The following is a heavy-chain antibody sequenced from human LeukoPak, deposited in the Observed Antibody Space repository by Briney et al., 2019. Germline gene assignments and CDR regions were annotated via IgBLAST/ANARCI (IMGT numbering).Heavy chain of an antibody. CDR3: AISYSYGPPRF. J-gene: IGHJ1*01. CDR2: IYYSGST. V-gene: IGHV4-59*08. D-gene: IGHD5-18*01. Sequence: SETLSLTCTVSGGSISSYYWSWIRQPPGKGLEWIGYIYYSGSTNYNPSLKSPVTISVDTSKNQFSLKLSSVTAADTAVYYCAISYSYGPPRFWGQGTLVTVSS. CDR1: GGSISSYY.